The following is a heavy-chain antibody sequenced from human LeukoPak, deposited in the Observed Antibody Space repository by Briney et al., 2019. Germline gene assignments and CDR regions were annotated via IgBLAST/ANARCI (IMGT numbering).Heavy chain of an antibody. CDR2: ISSNGGST. J-gene: IGHJ4*02. V-gene: IGHV3-64*01. D-gene: IGHD1-26*01. CDR3: AREAVGAAIDY. CDR1: GFTFSRHA. Sequence: GGSLRLSCAASGFTFSRHAMHWVRQAPGKGLEYVSVISSNGGSTYYGNSVKGRFTISRDNSKNTLYLQMGSLRTKDMAVYYCAREAVGAAIDYWGQGTLVTVSS.